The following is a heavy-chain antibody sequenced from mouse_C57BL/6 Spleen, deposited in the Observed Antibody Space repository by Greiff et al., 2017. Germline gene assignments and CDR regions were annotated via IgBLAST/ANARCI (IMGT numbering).Heavy chain of an antibody. J-gene: IGHJ2*01. Sequence: ESGPGLVKPSQSLSLTCSVTGYSITSGYYWNWIRQFPGNKLEWMGYISYDGSNNYNPSLKNRISITRDTSKNQFFLKLNSVTTEDTATYYCARDDVVYFDYWGQGTTLTVSS. CDR1: GYSITSGYY. D-gene: IGHD2-3*01. CDR3: ARDDVVYFDY. V-gene: IGHV3-6*01. CDR2: ISYDGSN.